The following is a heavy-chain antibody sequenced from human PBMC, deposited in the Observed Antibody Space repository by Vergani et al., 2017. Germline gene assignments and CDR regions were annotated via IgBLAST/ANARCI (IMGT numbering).Heavy chain of an antibody. CDR3: ARDGALPHGRIAAAGTGADY. J-gene: IGHJ4*02. D-gene: IGHD6-13*01. CDR2: INSDGSST. CDR1: GFTFSSYW. Sequence: EVQLVESGGGLVQPGGSLRLSCAASGFTFSSYWMHWVRQAPGKGLVWVSRINSDGSSTSYADSVKGRFTISRDNAKNTLYLQMNSLRAEDTAVYYCARDGALPHGRIAAAGTGADYWGQGTLVTVSS. V-gene: IGHV3-74*01.